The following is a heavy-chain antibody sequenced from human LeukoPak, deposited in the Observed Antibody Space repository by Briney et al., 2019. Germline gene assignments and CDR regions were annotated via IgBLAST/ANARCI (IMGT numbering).Heavy chain of an antibody. Sequence: PSETLSLTCTVSGGSISGYSWSWIRQSPEKGLVWIGCIYYSGSTNYNPSLKSRVSISVDLFKNQFSLKLSSVTAADTALYYCARLGGAYFRGGIDSWGRGTLVTVTS. CDR2: IYYSGST. CDR1: GGSISGYS. V-gene: IGHV4-59*08. CDR3: ARLGGAYFRGGIDS. J-gene: IGHJ4*02. D-gene: IGHD2/OR15-2a*01.